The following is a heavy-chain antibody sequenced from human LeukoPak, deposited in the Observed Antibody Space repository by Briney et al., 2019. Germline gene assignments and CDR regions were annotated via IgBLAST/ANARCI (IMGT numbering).Heavy chain of an antibody. CDR3: ARDYYDILTGYYLNWFDP. Sequence: ASVKVSCKASGYTFTSYGISWVRQAPGQGLEWMGWISAYNGNTNYAQKLQGRVTMTTDTSTSTAYMELRSLRSDDTAVYYCARDYYDILTGYYLNWFDPWGQGILVTVSS. V-gene: IGHV1-18*01. J-gene: IGHJ5*02. CDR1: GYTFTSYG. CDR2: ISAYNGNT. D-gene: IGHD3-9*01.